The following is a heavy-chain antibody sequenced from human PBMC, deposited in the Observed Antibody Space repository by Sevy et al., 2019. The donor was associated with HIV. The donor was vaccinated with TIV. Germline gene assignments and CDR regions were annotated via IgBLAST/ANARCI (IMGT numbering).Heavy chain of an antibody. CDR2: IYPGDSDT. Sequence: GESLKISCKGSGYSFTSYWIGWVRQMPGKGLECMGIIYPGDSDTRYSPSFQGQVTISADKSISTAYLQWSSLKASDTAMYYCARHYLVVSPDIVVDYNWFDPWGQGTLVTVSS. V-gene: IGHV5-51*01. CDR1: GYSFTSYW. J-gene: IGHJ5*02. CDR3: ARHYLVVSPDIVVDYNWFDP. D-gene: IGHD2-15*01.